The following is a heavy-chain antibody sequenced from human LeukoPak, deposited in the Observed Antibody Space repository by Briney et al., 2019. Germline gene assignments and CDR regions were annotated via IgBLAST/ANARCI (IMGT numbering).Heavy chain of an antibody. V-gene: IGHV1-46*01. J-gene: IGHJ5*02. CDR1: GYTVTSYY. CDR2: LNPSGGSS. Sequence: ASVKVSCKASGYTVTSYYMHWVRQAPGQGLEWMGILNPSGGSSSYAQIFQGRVTMTTDTSTSTAYMELRSLRSDDTAVYYCARDVPGSIGTTARFDPWGQGTLVTVSS. D-gene: IGHD1-1*01. CDR3: ARDVPGSIGTTARFDP.